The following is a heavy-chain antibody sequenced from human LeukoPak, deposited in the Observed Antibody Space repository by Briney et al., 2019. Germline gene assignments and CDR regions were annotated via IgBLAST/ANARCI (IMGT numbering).Heavy chain of an antibody. CDR3: ARLYCSGGSCYDSNDY. Sequence: ASVKVSCKASGYTFTSYGISWVRQAPGQGLEWMGWISAYNGNTNYAQKLQGRVTMTTDTSTSTAYMELRSLRSDDTAVYYCARLYCSGGSCYDSNDYWGQGTLVTVSS. D-gene: IGHD2-15*01. CDR2: ISAYNGNT. V-gene: IGHV1-18*01. J-gene: IGHJ4*02. CDR1: GYTFTSYG.